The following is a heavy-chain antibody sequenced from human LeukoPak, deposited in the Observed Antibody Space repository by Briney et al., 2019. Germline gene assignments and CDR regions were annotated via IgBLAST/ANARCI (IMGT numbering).Heavy chain of an antibody. Sequence: SVKVSCKASGGTFSSYAISWVRQAPGQGLEWMGGIIPIFGTANYAQKFQGRVTITADKSTSTAYMELSSLRSEDTAMYYCARAGGAVAGPAYYFDYWGQGTLVTVSS. CDR3: ARAGGAVAGPAYYFDY. D-gene: IGHD6-19*01. V-gene: IGHV1-69*06. CDR1: GGTFSSYA. J-gene: IGHJ4*02. CDR2: IIPIFGTA.